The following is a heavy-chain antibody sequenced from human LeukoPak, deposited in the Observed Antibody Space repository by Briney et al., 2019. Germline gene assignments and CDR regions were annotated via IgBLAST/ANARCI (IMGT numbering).Heavy chain of an antibody. J-gene: IGHJ4*02. Sequence: TGGSLRLSCSASGFTVSSYSMNWGRQAPGKWLEWVSSITISSSYIYYADSVKGRFTISIDNASNSLYLQMNSLGAEDTAVYYWASGGRRGMATTSNWGQGTLVTVSS. CDR3: ASGGRRGMATTSN. V-gene: IGHV3-21*01. CDR2: ITISSSYI. CDR1: GFTVSSYS. D-gene: IGHD5-24*01.